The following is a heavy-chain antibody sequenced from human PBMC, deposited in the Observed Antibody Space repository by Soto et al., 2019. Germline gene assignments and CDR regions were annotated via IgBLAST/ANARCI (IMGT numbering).Heavy chain of an antibody. Sequence: ASVKVSCKTSGYTFTDYFIHWVRQAPGQGLEWIGWINPYSGGADLSQKVQGRVTMTRDTSISTAYMEGSSLRSDDTAVFYCARLMHYSHSGGSSHSGFDMWGQGTLVTV. V-gene: IGHV1-2*02. J-gene: IGHJ3*02. CDR2: INPYSGGA. CDR1: GYTFTDYF. D-gene: IGHD2-21*01. CDR3: ARLMHYSHSGGSSHSGFDM.